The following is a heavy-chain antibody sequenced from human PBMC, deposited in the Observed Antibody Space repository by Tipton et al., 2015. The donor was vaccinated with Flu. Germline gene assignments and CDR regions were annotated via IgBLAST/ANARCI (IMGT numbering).Heavy chain of an antibody. J-gene: IGHJ3*01. CDR3: ARDYYDSRHDAFDL. CDR1: GGSISSHY. Sequence: GLVKPSETLSLTCNVSGGSISSHYWTWIRQPPGRGLEYIGYIHYTGNTNYNPSLKSRVTISVDTSNNHFSLTLSSVTAADTAVYYCARDYYDSRHDAFDLWGQGIMVTVSS. CDR2: IHYTGNT. V-gene: IGHV4-59*11. D-gene: IGHD3-22*01.